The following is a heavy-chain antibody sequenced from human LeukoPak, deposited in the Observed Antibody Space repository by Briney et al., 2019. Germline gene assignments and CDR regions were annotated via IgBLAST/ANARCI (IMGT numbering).Heavy chain of an antibody. J-gene: IGHJ4*02. CDR2: IRVGDVT. CDR3: ARSRYCSSTSCATPFDY. Sequence: GGSLRLSCAASGFAVSNKFMYWVRQAPGKGLEWVSVIRVGDVTHYADSVKGRFTISRDNSKNTLYLQMNSLRAEDTAVYYCARSRYCSSTSCATPFDYWGQGTLVTVSS. CDR1: GFAVSNKF. D-gene: IGHD2-2*01. V-gene: IGHV3-53*01.